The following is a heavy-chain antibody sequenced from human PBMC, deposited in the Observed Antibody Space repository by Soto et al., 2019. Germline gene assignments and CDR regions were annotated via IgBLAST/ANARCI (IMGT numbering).Heavy chain of an antibody. J-gene: IGHJ5*02. D-gene: IGHD6-19*01. CDR1: GGSFSGYY. Sequence: SETLSLTCAVYGGSFSGYYWSWIRQPPGKGLEWIGEINHSGSTNYNPSLKSRVTISVDTSKNQFSLKLSSVTAADTAVYYCASPGIAVAGTDPRWFDPWGQGTLVTVSS. CDR3: ASPGIAVAGTDPRWFDP. V-gene: IGHV4-34*01. CDR2: INHSGST.